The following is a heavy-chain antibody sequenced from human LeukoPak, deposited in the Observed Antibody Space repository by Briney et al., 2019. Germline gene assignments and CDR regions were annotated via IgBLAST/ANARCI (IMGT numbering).Heavy chain of an antibody. CDR3: ARGWVSVAGTILYYFDY. D-gene: IGHD6-19*01. CDR2: INHSGST. J-gene: IGHJ4*02. CDR1: GGSFSGYY. V-gene: IGHV4-34*01. Sequence: SETLSLTCAVYGGSFSGYYWSWIRQPPGKGLEWIGEINHSGSTNYNPSLKSRVTISVDTSKNQSSLKLSSVTAADTAVYYCARGWVSVAGTILYYFDYWGRGTPVTVSS.